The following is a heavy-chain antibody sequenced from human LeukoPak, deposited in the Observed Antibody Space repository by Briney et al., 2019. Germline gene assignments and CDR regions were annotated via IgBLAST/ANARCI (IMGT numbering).Heavy chain of an antibody. J-gene: IGHJ5*02. CDR3: VRAGAMTRIDGFDP. D-gene: IGHD1/OR15-1a*01. CDR1: GFTFSNYE. CDR2: ISSSGSTI. V-gene: IGHV3-48*03. Sequence: PGGSLRLSCAASGFTFSNYEMNWVRLAPGKGLEWVSDISSSGSTIYYADSVKGRFTIPRDNAKNSLYLQMNSLRAEDTAVYYCVRAGAMTRIDGFDPWGQGTLVTVSS.